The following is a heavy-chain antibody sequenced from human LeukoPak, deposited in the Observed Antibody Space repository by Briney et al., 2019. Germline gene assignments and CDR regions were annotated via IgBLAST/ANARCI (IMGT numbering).Heavy chain of an antibody. CDR1: GGTFSSYA. V-gene: IGHV1-69*04. Sequence: GASVKVSCKASGGTFSSYAISWVRQAPGQGLEWMGRIIPILGIANYAQKFQGRVTITADKSTSTAYMELSSLRSEDTAVYYCARLASSGWDEFDYWGQGTLVTVSS. CDR3: ARLASSGWDEFDY. J-gene: IGHJ4*02. CDR2: IIPILGIA. D-gene: IGHD6-19*01.